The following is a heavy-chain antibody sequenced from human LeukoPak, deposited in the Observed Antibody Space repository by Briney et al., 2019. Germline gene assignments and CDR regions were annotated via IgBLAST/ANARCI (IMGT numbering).Heavy chain of an antibody. Sequence: PSETLSLTCTVFGGSVSSYYWSWVRQPPGEGLEWIAYVHNSGSTNYNPSLKSRVTISVDRSKNQFSLKMNSVTAADTAVYYCVRDWEGFNFDIWGQGTMVTVSS. CDR3: VRDWEGFNFDI. V-gene: IGHV4-59*02. CDR1: GGSVSSYY. J-gene: IGHJ3*02. CDR2: VHNSGST. D-gene: IGHD1-26*01.